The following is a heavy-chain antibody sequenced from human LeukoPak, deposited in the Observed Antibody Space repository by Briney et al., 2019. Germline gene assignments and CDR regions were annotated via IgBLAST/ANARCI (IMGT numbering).Heavy chain of an antibody. D-gene: IGHD5-12*01. CDR2: IYYSGST. CDR1: GGSISRYY. CDR3: ARGIDSGYDLYGFDY. V-gene: IGHV4-59*01. Sequence: SSETLSLTCTVSGGSISRYYWSWIRQPPGKGLEWSGYIYYSGSTNYNPSLKSRVTISVDTSKHQFSLKLSSVTAADTAVYYCARGIDSGYDLYGFDYWGQGTLVTVSS. J-gene: IGHJ4*02.